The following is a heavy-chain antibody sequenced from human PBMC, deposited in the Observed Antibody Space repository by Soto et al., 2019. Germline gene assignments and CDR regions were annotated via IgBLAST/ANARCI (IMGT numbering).Heavy chain of an antibody. CDR1: GYTFTSYD. D-gene: IGHD1-26*01. J-gene: IGHJ6*02. Sequence: QVQLVQSGAEVKKPGASVKVSCKASGYTFTSYDINWVRQATGQGLEWMGWMNPSSGNTGYAQKFQGRVTMTRNTSISTAYMELSSLRSEDTAVYYCAKSDGSYFTAYYYYGMDVWGQGTTVTVSS. V-gene: IGHV1-8*01. CDR2: MNPSSGNT. CDR3: AKSDGSYFTAYYYYGMDV.